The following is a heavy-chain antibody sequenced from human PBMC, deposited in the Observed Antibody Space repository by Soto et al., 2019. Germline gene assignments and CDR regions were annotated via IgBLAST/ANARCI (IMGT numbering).Heavy chain of an antibody. CDR1: GGSFSGYY. CDR2: INHRGST. J-gene: IGHJ4*02. D-gene: IGHD3-3*01. V-gene: IGHV4-34*01. CDR3: ARARRPITIFGVVTLDY. Sequence: PSETLSLTCAVYGGSFSGYYWSWIRQPPGKGLGLIGEINHRGSTNYNPSLKSRVTISVDTSKNQFSLKLSSVTAADTAVYYCARARRPITIFGVVTLDYWGQGTLVTVSS.